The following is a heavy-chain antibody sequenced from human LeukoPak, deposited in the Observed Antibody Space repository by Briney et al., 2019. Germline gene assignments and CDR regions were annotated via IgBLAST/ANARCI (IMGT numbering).Heavy chain of an antibody. Sequence: PSETLSLTCTVSGGSISSYYWSWIRQPPGKGLEWIGYIHYSGSTDKNPSLKSRVTISVDTSKNQFSLKLSSVTAADTAVYYCARLATGYPNWFDPWGQGILVTVSS. CDR2: IHYSGST. CDR1: GGSISSYY. D-gene: IGHD3-9*01. CDR3: ARLATGYPNWFDP. J-gene: IGHJ5*02. V-gene: IGHV4-59*01.